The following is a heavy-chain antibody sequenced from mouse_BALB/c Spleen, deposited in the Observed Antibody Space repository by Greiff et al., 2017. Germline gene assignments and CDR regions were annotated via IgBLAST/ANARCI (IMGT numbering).Heavy chain of an antibody. D-gene: IGHD2-4*01. Sequence: QVQLQQPGAELVKPGASVKLSCKASSYTFTSYWMHWVKQRPGQGLEWIGEIDPSDSYTNYNQKFKGKATLTVDKSSSTAYMQLSSLTSEDSAVYYCARSDYGGFSYAMDYWGQGTSVTVSS. CDR3: ARSDYGGFSYAMDY. CDR2: IDPSDSYT. CDR1: SYTFTSYW. V-gene: IGHV1-69*02. J-gene: IGHJ4*01.